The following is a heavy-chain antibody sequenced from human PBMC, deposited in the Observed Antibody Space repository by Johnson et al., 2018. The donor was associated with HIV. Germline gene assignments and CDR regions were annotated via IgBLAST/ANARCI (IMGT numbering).Heavy chain of an antibody. J-gene: IGHJ3*02. CDR2: SNWNGATT. CDR1: GFSVSSDY. V-gene: IGHV3-20*04. D-gene: IGHD1-26*01. CDR3: ASEQWGKWYSGNDGGAFEI. Sequence: VQLVESGGGLVQPGGSLRLSCVASGFSVSSDYMSWVRQAPGKGLEWVSGSNWNGATTGYADSVKGRFTISRDNAQNSLYLHMNSLRVEDTALYYCASEQWGKWYSGNDGGAFEIWGQGTMVTVSS.